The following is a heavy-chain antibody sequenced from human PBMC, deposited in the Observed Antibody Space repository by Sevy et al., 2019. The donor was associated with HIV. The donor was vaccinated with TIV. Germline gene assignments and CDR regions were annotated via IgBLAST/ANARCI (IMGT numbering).Heavy chain of an antibody. CDR2: IYTSGST. Sequence: SETLSLTCTVSGGSISSYYWIWIRQPAGKGLEWIVRIYTSGSTNYNPSLKSRVTMSVDTSKNQFSLKLSSVTAADTAVYYCAREPTYYDSSLGVTWGQGTLVTVSS. V-gene: IGHV4-4*07. J-gene: IGHJ5*02. CDR3: AREPTYYDSSLGVT. D-gene: IGHD3-22*01. CDR1: GGSISSYY.